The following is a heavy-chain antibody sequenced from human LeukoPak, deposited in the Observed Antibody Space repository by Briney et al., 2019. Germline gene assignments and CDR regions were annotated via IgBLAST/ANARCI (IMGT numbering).Heavy chain of an antibody. CDR2: IYYSGST. CDR3: ARRDYSSSWQNWFDP. D-gene: IGHD6-13*01. V-gene: IGHV4-30-4*01. J-gene: IGHJ5*02. Sequence: SETLSLTCTVSGGSISSGDYYWSWIRQPPGKGLEWIGYIYYSGSTYYNPPLKSRVTISVDTSKNQFSLKLSSVTAADTAVYYCARRDYSSSWQNWFDPWGQGTLVTVSS. CDR1: GGSISSGDYY.